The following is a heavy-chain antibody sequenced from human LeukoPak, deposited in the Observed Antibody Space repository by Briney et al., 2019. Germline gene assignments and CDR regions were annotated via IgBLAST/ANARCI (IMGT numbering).Heavy chain of an antibody. CDR1: GGSIGSYY. CDR2: IYTSGST. Sequence: SETLSLTCTVSGGSIGSYYWSWIRQPAGKGLEWIGRIYTSGSTNYNPSLKSRVTMSVDTSKNQFSLKLSSVTAADTAVYYCARDKDYGDYVVWFDPWGQGTLVTVSS. D-gene: IGHD4-17*01. CDR3: ARDKDYGDYVVWFDP. J-gene: IGHJ5*02. V-gene: IGHV4-4*07.